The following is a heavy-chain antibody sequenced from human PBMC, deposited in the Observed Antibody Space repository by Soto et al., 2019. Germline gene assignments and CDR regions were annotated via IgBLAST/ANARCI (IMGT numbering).Heavy chain of an antibody. CDR3: ARRPCMRVRYYYGMDV. V-gene: IGHV5-51*01. CDR1: GYSFTSYW. Sequence: GESLKISCKGSGYSFTSYWIGWVRQMPGKGLEWMGIIYPGDSDTRYSPSFQGQVTISADKSISTAYLQWSSLKASDTAMYYCARRPCMRVRYYYGMDVWGQGTTVPVSS. J-gene: IGHJ6*02. D-gene: IGHD3-22*01. CDR2: IYPGDSDT.